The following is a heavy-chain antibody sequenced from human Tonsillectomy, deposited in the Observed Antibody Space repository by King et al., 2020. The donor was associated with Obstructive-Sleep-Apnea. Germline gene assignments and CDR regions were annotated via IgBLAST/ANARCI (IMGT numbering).Heavy chain of an antibody. V-gene: IGHV3-23*04. Sequence: QLVQSGGGLVQPGGSLRLSCAASGFTFSSYAMSWVRQAPGKGLEWVSAISGSGGSTYYADSVKGRFTISRDNSKNTLYLQMNSLRAEDTAVHYCAKKERVQWLALSYYFDYWGQGTLVTVSS. CDR2: ISGSGGST. D-gene: IGHD6-19*01. CDR1: GFTFSSYA. J-gene: IGHJ4*02. CDR3: AKKERVQWLALSYYFDY.